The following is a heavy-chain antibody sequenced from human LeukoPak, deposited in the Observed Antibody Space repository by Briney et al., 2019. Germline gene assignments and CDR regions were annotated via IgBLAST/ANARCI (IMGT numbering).Heavy chain of an antibody. CDR1: GFTFSSYA. V-gene: IGHV3-30*04. D-gene: IGHD3-10*01. J-gene: IGHJ5*02. CDR3: ARDRYGSGRPWFDP. Sequence: PGRSLRLSWAASGFTFSSYAMHWVRQAPGKGLEWVAVISYDGSNKYYADSVKGRFTISRDNSKNTLYLQMNSLRAEDTAVYYCARDRYGSGRPWFDPWGQGTLVTVSS. CDR2: ISYDGSNK.